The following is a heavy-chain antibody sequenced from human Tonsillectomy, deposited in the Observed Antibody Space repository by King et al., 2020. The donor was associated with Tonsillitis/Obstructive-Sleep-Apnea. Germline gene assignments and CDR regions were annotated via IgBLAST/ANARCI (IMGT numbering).Heavy chain of an antibody. Sequence: HVQLVESGGGVVQPGRSLRLSCAASGFTFSSYAMNWVRQTPGKGLEWVAVISYEGTNKYYADSVKGRFTISRDNSKNALFLQMNSLRAEDTAVYYCAKDAAYGRVDIVASELDYWGQGTLVTVSS. D-gene: IGHD5-12*01. CDR3: AKDAAYGRVDIVASELDY. J-gene: IGHJ4*02. CDR1: GFTFSSYA. CDR2: ISYEGTNK. V-gene: IGHV3-30*04.